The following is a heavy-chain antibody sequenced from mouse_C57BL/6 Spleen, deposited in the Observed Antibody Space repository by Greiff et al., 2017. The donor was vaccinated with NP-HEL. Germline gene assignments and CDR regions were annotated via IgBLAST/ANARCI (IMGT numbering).Heavy chain of an antibody. CDR1: GFSLTSYG. D-gene: IGHD2-3*01. V-gene: IGHV2-5*01. Sequence: VKLMESGPGLVQPSQSLSITCTVSGFSLTSYGVHWVRQSPGKGLEWLGVIWRGGSTDYNAAFMSRLSITKDNSKSQVFFKMNSLQADDTAIYYCASHLVYDGYYVDAYWGQGTLVTVSA. CDR3: ASHLVYDGYYVDAY. J-gene: IGHJ3*01. CDR2: IWRGGST.